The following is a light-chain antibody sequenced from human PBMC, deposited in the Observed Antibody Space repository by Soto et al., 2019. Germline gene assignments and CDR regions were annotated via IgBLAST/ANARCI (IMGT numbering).Light chain of an antibody. CDR3: CSYAGTYNFWV. CDR2: DVS. J-gene: IGLJ3*02. CDR1: NSDIGDYNY. Sequence: QSALTQPRSVSGSPGQSVTISCTGTNSDIGDYNYVSWYQQHPGKAPKVMIYDVSRRPSGVPDRFSGSKSGNTASLTISGLQAEDEADYYCCSYAGTYNFWVFGGGTQLTVL. V-gene: IGLV2-11*01.